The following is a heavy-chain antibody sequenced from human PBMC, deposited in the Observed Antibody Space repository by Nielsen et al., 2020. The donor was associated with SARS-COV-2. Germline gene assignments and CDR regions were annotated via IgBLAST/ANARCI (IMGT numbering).Heavy chain of an antibody. J-gene: IGHJ4*02. V-gene: IGHV4-61*02. Sequence: LRLSCTVSGGSISSGSYYWSWIRQPAGKGLEWIGRIYTSGSTNYNPSLKSRVTISVDTSKNQFSLKLSSVTAADTAVYYCARHVALYYYGSGSYSDYWGQGTLVTVSS. D-gene: IGHD3-10*01. CDR1: GGSISSGSYY. CDR3: ARHVALYYYGSGSYSDY. CDR2: IYTSGST.